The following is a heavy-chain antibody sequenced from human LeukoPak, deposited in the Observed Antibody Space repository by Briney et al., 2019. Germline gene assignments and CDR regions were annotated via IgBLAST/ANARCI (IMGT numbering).Heavy chain of an antibody. Sequence: SETLSLTCAVYGGSFSGYYWSWIRQPPGKGLEWIGEINHSGSTNYNPSLKSRVTISVDTSKNQFSLKLSSVTAADTAVYYRARLWGYDYIWGSYRYLPDYWGQGTLVTVSS. J-gene: IGHJ4*02. V-gene: IGHV4-34*01. CDR3: ARLWGYDYIWGSYRYLPDY. CDR1: GGSFSGYY. CDR2: INHSGST. D-gene: IGHD3-16*02.